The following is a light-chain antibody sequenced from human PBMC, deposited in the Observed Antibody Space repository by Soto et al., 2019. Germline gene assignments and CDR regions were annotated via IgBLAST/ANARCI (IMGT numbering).Light chain of an antibody. CDR1: QRIDTY. CDR2: GAS. V-gene: IGKV1-39*01. CDR3: EPRHTTPSH. J-gene: IGKJ5*01. Sequence: ITESGSSLDSGDCGIITHPCRASQRIDTYLNWYQQKPGKAPKLLIYGASSLQSGVPSRFSGSGPETAFTLTVRSLQPEEFATYYCEPRHTTPSHFGQVTRLEVK.